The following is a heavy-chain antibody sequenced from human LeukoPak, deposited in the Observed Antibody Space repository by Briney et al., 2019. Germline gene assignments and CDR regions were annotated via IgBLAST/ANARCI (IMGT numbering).Heavy chain of an antibody. V-gene: IGHV3-11*01. CDR2: ISSSGSTI. Sequence: GGSLRLSCAASGFTFSDYYMSWIRQAPGKGLEWVSYISSSGSTIYYADSVEGRFTISRDNAKNSLYLQMNSLRAEDTAVYYCAREYYYDSSGYYYPYGMDVWGQGTTVTVSS. D-gene: IGHD3-22*01. J-gene: IGHJ6*02. CDR1: GFTFSDYY. CDR3: AREYYYDSSGYYYPYGMDV.